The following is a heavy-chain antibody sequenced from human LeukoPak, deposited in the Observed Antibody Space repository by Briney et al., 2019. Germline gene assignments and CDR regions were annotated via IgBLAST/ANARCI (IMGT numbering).Heavy chain of an antibody. CDR2: INTNTGNP. J-gene: IGHJ5*02. Sequence: ASVKVSCKASGYTFTSYAMNWVRQAPGQGLEWMGWINTNTGNPTYAQGFTGRFVFSLDNSVSTAYLQISSLKAEDTAVYYCARDQLGWAATAPQYYWFDPWGQGTLVTVSS. CDR1: GYTFTSYA. D-gene: IGHD2-21*01. CDR3: ARDQLGWAATAPQYYWFDP. V-gene: IGHV7-4-1*02.